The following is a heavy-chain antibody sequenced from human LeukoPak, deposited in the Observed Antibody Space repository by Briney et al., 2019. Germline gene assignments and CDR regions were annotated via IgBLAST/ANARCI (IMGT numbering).Heavy chain of an antibody. J-gene: IGHJ4*02. Sequence: KPSETLSLTCAVSGYSISSGYYWGWIRQPPGKGLEWIGSIYHSGSTYYKPSLKSRVTISVDTSKNQFSLKLSSVTAADTAVYYCASFYDYVWGSYRDHFDYWGQGTLVTVSS. D-gene: IGHD3-16*02. V-gene: IGHV4-38-2*01. CDR2: IYHSGST. CDR3: ASFYDYVWGSYRDHFDY. CDR1: GYSISSGYY.